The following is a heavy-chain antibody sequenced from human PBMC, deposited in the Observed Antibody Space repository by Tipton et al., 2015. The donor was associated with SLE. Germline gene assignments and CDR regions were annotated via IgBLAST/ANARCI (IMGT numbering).Heavy chain of an antibody. CDR2: INNDGSST. D-gene: IGHD1-26*01. CDR3: ARDLGADYGMDV. J-gene: IGHJ6*02. CDR1: GFTFSSYW. Sequence: SLRLSCVASGFTFSSYWMHWVRQAPGKGLMWVSRINNDGSSTSYADSVKGRFTISRDNAKNTLYLQMNSLRAEDTAVYYCARDLGADYGMDVWGQGTTVTVSS. V-gene: IGHV3-74*01.